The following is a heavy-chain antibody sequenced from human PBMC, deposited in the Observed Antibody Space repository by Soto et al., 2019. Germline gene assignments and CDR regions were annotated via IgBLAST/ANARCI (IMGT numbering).Heavy chain of an antibody. CDR3: THHGYYSYGMDV. V-gene: IGHV2-5*02. Sequence: QITLKESGPTLVKPTQTLTLTCTFSGFSLSTSGVGVGWIRQPPGKALEWLALIFWDDDKRYIPSLKSRLTITTDTSKTQVVLTMTHMDPVDAATYYCTHHGYYSYGMDVWGQGTTVTVSS. CDR1: GFSLSTSGVG. CDR2: IFWDDDK. J-gene: IGHJ6*02.